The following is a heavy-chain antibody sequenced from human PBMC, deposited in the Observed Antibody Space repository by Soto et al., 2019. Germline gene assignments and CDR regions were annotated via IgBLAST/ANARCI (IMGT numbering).Heavy chain of an antibody. D-gene: IGHD3-22*01. CDR1: GYSFTSYW. CDR3: ATLTYYYDSSGYYHNWFDP. V-gene: IGHV5-51*01. J-gene: IGHJ5*02. Sequence: GESLKISCKGSGYSFTSYWIGWVRQMPGKGLEWMGIIYPGDSDTRYSPSFQGQVTISADKSISTAYLQWSSLKASDTAMYYCATLTYYYDSSGYYHNWFDPWGQGTLVTVSS. CDR2: IYPGDSDT.